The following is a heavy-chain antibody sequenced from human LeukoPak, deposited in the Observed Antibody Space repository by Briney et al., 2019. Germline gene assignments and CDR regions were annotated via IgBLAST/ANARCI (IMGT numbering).Heavy chain of an antibody. D-gene: IGHD2-2*01. Sequence: GGSLRLSCAASGLTFSSYGMHWVRQAPGKGLEWVAFIRYDGSNKYYADSVKGRFTISRDNSKNTLYLQMNSLRAEDTAVYYCAKDGLGYRSSPSCIRTHFDYWGQGTLVTVSS. CDR1: GLTFSSYG. J-gene: IGHJ4*02. V-gene: IGHV3-30*02. CDR3: AKDGLGYRSSPSCIRTHFDY. CDR2: IRYDGSNK.